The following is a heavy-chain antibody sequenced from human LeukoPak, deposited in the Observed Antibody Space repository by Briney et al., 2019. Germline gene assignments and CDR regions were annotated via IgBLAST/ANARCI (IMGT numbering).Heavy chain of an antibody. CDR2: ISWNSGSI. CDR3: AKEGDTAMAPLDL. Sequence: GGSLRLSCAASGFTFDDYAMQWVRHAPGKGLEWVSGISWNSGSIVYADSVKGRFTISRDNAKNSLYLQMNSLRAEDIALYYCAKEGDTAMAPLDLWGRGPLVTVSS. D-gene: IGHD5-18*01. CDR1: GFTFDDYA. J-gene: IGHJ2*01. V-gene: IGHV3-9*03.